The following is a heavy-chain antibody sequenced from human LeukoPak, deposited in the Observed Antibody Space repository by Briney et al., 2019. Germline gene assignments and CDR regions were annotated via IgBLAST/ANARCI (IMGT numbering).Heavy chain of an antibody. CDR1: GYTFTSYG. CDR2: ISAYSGNT. D-gene: IGHD5-12*01. V-gene: IGHV1-18*01. J-gene: IGHJ6*03. Sequence: GASVKVSCKASGYTFTSYGISWVRQAPGQGLEWMGWISAYSGNTNYAQKLQGRVTMTTDTSTSTAYMELRSLRPDDTAVYYCARRVATIGGYYYYYYMDVWGKGTTVTVSS. CDR3: ARRVATIGGYYYYYYMDV.